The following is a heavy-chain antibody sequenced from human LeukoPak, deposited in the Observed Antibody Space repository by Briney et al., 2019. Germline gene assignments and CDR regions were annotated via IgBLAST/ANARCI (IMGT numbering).Heavy chain of an antibody. V-gene: IGHV4-59*01. CDR2: IYYSGST. Sequence: SETLSLTRTVSGGSISSYYWSWIRQPPGKGLEWIGYIYYSGSTNYNPSLKSRVTISVDTSKNQFSLKLSSVTAADTAVYYCARDGGWYWFDPWGQGTLVTVSS. J-gene: IGHJ5*02. CDR1: GGSISSYY. D-gene: IGHD6-19*01. CDR3: ARDGGWYWFDP.